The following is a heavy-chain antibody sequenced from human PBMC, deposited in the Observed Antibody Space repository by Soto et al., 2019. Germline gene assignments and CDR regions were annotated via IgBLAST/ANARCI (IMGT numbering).Heavy chain of an antibody. D-gene: IGHD4-17*01. J-gene: IGHJ4*02. Sequence: QVQLVESGGGVVQPGTSLRLSCVASGFTLSAYAMHWVRQAPGKGLQWVAVLSYDGNLKYYADSVKGRVTISKDNSKNTLYLQMNSLGVEDTAVYYCARDNGEYNYAMGAYWGQGTLVTVSS. CDR3: ARDNGEYNYAMGAY. CDR2: LSYDGNLK. CDR1: GFTLSAYA. V-gene: IGHV3-30*01.